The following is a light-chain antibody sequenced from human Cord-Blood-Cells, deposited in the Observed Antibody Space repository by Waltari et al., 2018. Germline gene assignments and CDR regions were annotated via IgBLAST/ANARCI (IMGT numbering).Light chain of an antibody. CDR1: SSDVGGDNY. CDR3: SSYTSSSTYV. Sequence: QSVLTQPASVSGSPGQSITISCTGPSSDVGGDNYVAWYQQHPGKAPKLMIYDVSKRPSGVSNRFSGSKSGNTASLTISGLQAEDEADYYCSSYTSSSTYVFGTGTKVTVL. CDR2: DVS. J-gene: IGLJ1*01. V-gene: IGLV2-14*01.